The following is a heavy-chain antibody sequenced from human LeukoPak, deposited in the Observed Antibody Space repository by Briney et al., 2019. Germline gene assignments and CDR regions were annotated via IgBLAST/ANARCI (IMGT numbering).Heavy chain of an antibody. CDR3: ARSRDLDYFDY. D-gene: IGHD3-3*01. Sequence: GESLKISCEGSGYSFTSYWIGWVRQVPGKGLEWMGIIYPGDSDTRYSPSFQGQVTISADKSISTAYLQWSSLKASDTAMYYCARSRDLDYFDYWGQGTLVTVSS. CDR2: IYPGDSDT. CDR1: GYSFTSYW. V-gene: IGHV5-51*01. J-gene: IGHJ4*02.